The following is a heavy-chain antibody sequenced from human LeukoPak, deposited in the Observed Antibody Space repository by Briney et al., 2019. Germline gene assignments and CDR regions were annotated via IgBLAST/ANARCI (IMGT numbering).Heavy chain of an antibody. CDR3: ARDIGPGYFDY. CDR1: GYTFTNYG. CDR2: INAGNGNT. Sequence: ASVKVSCKASGYTFTNYGISWVRQAPGQRLEWMGWINAGNGNTKYSQEFQGRVTITRDTSASTAYMELSSLRSEDMAVYYCARDIGPGYFDYWGQGTLVTVSS. D-gene: IGHD1-26*01. V-gene: IGHV1-3*03. J-gene: IGHJ4*02.